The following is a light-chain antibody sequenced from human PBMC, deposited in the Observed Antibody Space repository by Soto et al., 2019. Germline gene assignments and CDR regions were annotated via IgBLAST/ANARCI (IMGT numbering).Light chain of an antibody. V-gene: IGLV2-14*03. CDR2: NVY. Sequence: QSALTQPASFSGSPGQSITISCTGTSSDVGAYNFVSWHQQHPGKAPKLMIYNVYDRPSGISYRFSGSKSGNTASLTISGLQGDDEADYYCSAYTVSRTYVFGTGTKLTVL. J-gene: IGLJ1*01. CDR3: SAYTVSRTYV. CDR1: SSDVGAYNF.